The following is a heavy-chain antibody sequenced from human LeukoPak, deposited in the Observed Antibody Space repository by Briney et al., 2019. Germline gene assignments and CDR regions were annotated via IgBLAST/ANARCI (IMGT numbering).Heavy chain of an antibody. V-gene: IGHV4-34*01. CDR3: ARGFGPGTDYCSGGSRYHIDY. Sequence: SETLSLTCAVYGGSFSGYYWSWIRQPPGKGLEWIGEINHSGSTNYNPSLKSRVTISVGTSKNQFSLKLSSVTAADTAVYYCARGFGPGTDYCSGGSRYHIDYWGQGTLVTVSS. D-gene: IGHD2-15*01. CDR2: INHSGST. CDR1: GGSFSGYY. J-gene: IGHJ4*02.